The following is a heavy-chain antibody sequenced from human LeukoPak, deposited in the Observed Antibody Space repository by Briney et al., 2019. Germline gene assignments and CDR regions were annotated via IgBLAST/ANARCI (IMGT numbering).Heavy chain of an antibody. J-gene: IGHJ4*02. CDR3: AREDYGDYVVDY. CDR1: GFTFSSYG. CDR2: IWYDGSNK. D-gene: IGHD4-17*01. V-gene: IGHV3-33*01. Sequence: GRSLRLSCAASGFTFSSYGMHWVRQAPGKGLEWVAVIWYDGSNKYYADSVKGRFTISRDNSKNTLYPQMNSLRAEDTAVYYCAREDYGDYVVDYWGQGTLVTVSS.